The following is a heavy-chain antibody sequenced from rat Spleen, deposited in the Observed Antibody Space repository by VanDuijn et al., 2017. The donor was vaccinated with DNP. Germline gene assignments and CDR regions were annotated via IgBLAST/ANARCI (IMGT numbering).Heavy chain of an antibody. V-gene: IGHV5-19*01. J-gene: IGHJ2*01. Sequence: EVQLVESGGGLVQPGRSLKLSCAASGFTFSNYGMHWIRQAPTKGLEWVASISNTGDHTYYSDSVKGRFSLSRDNAKSTLYLQMDSLRSEDTATYYCTTGQLLDYWGQGVMVTVSS. CDR3: TTGQLLDY. CDR2: ISNTGDHT. D-gene: IGHD1-10*01. CDR1: GFTFSNYG.